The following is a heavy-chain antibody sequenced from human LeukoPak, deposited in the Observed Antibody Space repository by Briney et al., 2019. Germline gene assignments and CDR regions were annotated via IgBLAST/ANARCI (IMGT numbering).Heavy chain of an antibody. CDR2: INGGGDST. Sequence: GGSLRLSCAASGFTFGTYAMTWVRQAPGKGLEWVLAINGGGDSTYYADSVKGRFIISRDFSKNTLYLQMNSLRAEDTAVYYCAKDWDWNPFYLDYWGQGALVTVSS. CDR1: GFTFGTYA. V-gene: IGHV3-23*01. J-gene: IGHJ4*02. D-gene: IGHD1-1*01. CDR3: AKDWDWNPFYLDY.